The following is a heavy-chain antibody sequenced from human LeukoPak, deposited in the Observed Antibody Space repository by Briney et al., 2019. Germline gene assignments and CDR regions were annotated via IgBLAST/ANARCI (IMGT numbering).Heavy chain of an antibody. Sequence: MSSETLSLTCAVSGGSISSSNWWSWVRQPPGKGLEWIGEIYHSGSTNYNPSLKSRVTISVDKSKNQFSLKLSSVTAADTAVYYCASISSSWYSDYWGQGTLVTVSS. D-gene: IGHD6-13*01. J-gene: IGHJ4*02. CDR2: IYHSGST. CDR1: GGSISSSNW. CDR3: ASISSSWYSDY. V-gene: IGHV4-4*02.